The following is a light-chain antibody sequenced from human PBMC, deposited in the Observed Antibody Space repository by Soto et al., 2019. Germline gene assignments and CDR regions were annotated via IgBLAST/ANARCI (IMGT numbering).Light chain of an antibody. CDR3: QQRSNWPPIT. J-gene: IGKJ5*01. Sequence: IATTQAPATLSVSPGERVTLSCRASQSISSYLAWYQQKPGQAPRLLIYDASNRATGIPARFSGSGSGTDFTLTISSLEPEDFAVYYCQQRSNWPPITVGQGTRLEI. V-gene: IGKV3-11*01. CDR2: DAS. CDR1: QSISSY.